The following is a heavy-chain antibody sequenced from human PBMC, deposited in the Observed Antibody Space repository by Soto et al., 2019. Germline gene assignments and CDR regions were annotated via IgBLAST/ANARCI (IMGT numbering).Heavy chain of an antibody. Sequence: ASVKVSCKASGYTFTSYYMHWVRQAPGQGLEWMGIINPIGGSTSYEQKFQGRVTMTRDTSTRTVYMELSSLRSEDTAVYYCARDYNGTGSYSLYYYYMDVWGKGTTVALSS. D-gene: IGHD3-10*01. CDR3: ARDYNGTGSYSLYYYYMDV. J-gene: IGHJ6*03. V-gene: IGHV1-46*03. CDR2: INPIGGST. CDR1: GYTFTSYY.